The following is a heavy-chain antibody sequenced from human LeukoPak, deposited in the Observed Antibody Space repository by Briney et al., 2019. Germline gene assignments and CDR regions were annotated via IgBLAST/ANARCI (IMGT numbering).Heavy chain of an antibody. CDR1: GGTFSSYA. CDR2: IIPILGIA. J-gene: IGHJ6*02. V-gene: IGHV1-69*04. D-gene: IGHD3-22*01. Sequence: GASVKVSCKASGGTFSSYAISWVRQAPGQGLEWMGRIIPILGIANYAQKFQGRVTITADKSTSTAYMELSSLRSEDTAVYCCARSKDSSESYYYYYGMDVWGQGTTVTVSS. CDR3: ARSKDSSESYYYYYGMDV.